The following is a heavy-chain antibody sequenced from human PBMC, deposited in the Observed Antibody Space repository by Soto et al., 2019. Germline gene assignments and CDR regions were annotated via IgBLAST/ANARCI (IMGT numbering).Heavy chain of an antibody. Sequence: PSETLSLTCAVSGYSISSGYYWGWIRQPPGKGLEWIASISHSGSTYYNPSLKSRVTMSVDTSKNQFSLQLSSVHAADTAVHSCARVPCACSRWYPPCCHGMDVWGQGTTVTVSS. CDR3: ARVPCACSRWYPPCCHGMDV. CDR2: ISHSGST. CDR1: GYSISSGYY. D-gene: IGHD6-19*01. V-gene: IGHV4-38-2*01. J-gene: IGHJ6*02.